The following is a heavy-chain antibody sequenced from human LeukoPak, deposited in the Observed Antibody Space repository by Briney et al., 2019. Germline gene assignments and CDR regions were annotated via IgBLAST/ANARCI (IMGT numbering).Heavy chain of an antibody. CDR3: AGDSVAVAGDFDY. CDR1: GFTFSNYW. D-gene: IGHD6-19*01. J-gene: IGHJ4*02. Sequence: GGSLRLSCATSGFTFSNYWMHWVRQAPGKGLVWVSHITSDGSSTFYADSVKGRFTISRDNAKNTLYLQMNSLRAEDTAVYYCAGDSVAVAGDFDYWGQGTLVTVS. CDR2: ITSDGSST. V-gene: IGHV3-74*01.